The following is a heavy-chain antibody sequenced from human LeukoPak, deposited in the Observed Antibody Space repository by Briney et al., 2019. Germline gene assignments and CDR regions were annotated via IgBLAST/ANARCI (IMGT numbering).Heavy chain of an antibody. CDR3: ARDRVNWNDVGGLFDY. CDR2: IYSGGNT. Sequence: PGGSLRLSCAASGFTVSSDYMSWVRQPPGKGLEWVSVIYSGGNTNYADSVKGRFTISRDNSKNTLYLQMNSLSAEDTAVYYCARDRVNWNDVGGLFDYWGQGTLVTVSS. D-gene: IGHD1-1*01. CDR1: GFTVSSDY. J-gene: IGHJ4*02. V-gene: IGHV3-53*01.